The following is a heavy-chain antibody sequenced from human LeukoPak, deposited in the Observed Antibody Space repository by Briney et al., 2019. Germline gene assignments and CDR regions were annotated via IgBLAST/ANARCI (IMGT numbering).Heavy chain of an antibody. Sequence: VGSLRLSCAASGFTFDDYAMSWVRQGPGKGLEWVSGINWNGGSTGYADSVKGRFTISRDNAKNSLYLQMNSLRAEDTALYFCARDLSGSDNYWGQGILVSVSS. V-gene: IGHV3-20*04. J-gene: IGHJ4*02. CDR2: INWNGGST. D-gene: IGHD1-26*01. CDR1: GFTFDDYA. CDR3: ARDLSGSDNY.